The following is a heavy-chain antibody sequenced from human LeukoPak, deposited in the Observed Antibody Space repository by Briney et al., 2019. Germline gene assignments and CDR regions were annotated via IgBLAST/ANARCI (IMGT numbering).Heavy chain of an antibody. J-gene: IGHJ4*02. D-gene: IGHD1-26*01. Sequence: WASVKVSCKASGGTFSSYAISWVRQAPGQGLEWMGGIIPIFGTANYAQKFQGRVTITADESTSTAYMELRSLRSDDTAVYYCARDRMEWELPTKFDYWGQGTLVTVSS. V-gene: IGHV1-69*01. CDR1: GGTFSSYA. CDR3: ARDRMEWELPTKFDY. CDR2: IIPIFGTA.